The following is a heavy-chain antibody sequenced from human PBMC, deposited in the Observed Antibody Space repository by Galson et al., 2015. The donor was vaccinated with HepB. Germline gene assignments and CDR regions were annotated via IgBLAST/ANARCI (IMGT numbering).Heavy chain of an antibody. V-gene: IGHV1-3*01. CDR3: ARDYVYSSGWYDTPWFDP. CDR1: GYTFTSYA. D-gene: IGHD6-19*01. CDR2: INAGNGNT. J-gene: IGHJ5*02. Sequence: SVKVSCKASGYTFTSYAMHWVRQAPGQRLEWMGWINAGNGNTKYSQKFQGRVTITRDTSASTAYMELSSLRSEDTAVYYCARDYVYSSGWYDTPWFDPWGQGTLVTVSS.